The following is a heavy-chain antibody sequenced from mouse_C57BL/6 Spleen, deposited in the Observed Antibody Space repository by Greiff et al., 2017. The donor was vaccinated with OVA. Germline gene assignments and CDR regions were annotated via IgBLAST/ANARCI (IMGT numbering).Heavy chain of an antibody. D-gene: IGHD2-5*01. Sequence: QVQLQQSGAELVRPGTSVKVSCKASGYAFTNYLIEWVKQRPGQGLEWIGVINPGSGGTNYNGKFKGKATLTADKSASTAYMQLSSLTSEDSAVYFCATDSNFYAMDYWGQGTSVTVSS. V-gene: IGHV1-54*01. CDR3: ATDSNFYAMDY. CDR1: GYAFTNYL. J-gene: IGHJ4*01. CDR2: INPGSGGT.